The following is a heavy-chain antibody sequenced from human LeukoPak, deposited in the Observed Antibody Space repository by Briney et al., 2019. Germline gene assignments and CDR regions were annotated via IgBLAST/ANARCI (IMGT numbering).Heavy chain of an antibody. J-gene: IGHJ5*02. CDR3: ASHPITIFGVVIIPNWFDP. CDR2: IYYSGST. V-gene: IGHV4-39*01. CDR1: GRSISSSSNY. Sequence: PSETLSLTCTVSGRSISSSSNYWGWIRQPPGKGLEWIGSIYYSGSTYYNPSLKSRVTISVDTSKNQFSLKLSSVTAADTAVYYCASHPITIFGVVIIPNWFDPWGQGTLVTVSS. D-gene: IGHD3-3*01.